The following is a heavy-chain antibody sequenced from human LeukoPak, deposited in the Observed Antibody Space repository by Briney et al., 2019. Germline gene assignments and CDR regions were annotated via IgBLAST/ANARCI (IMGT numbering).Heavy chain of an antibody. CDR3: AKRSDYGGNWNHFDH. D-gene: IGHD4-23*01. CDR2: ISDGGGST. CDR1: GVTFNNYG. J-gene: IGHJ4*02. Sequence: PGGSLRLSCAASGVTFNNYGMSWVRQAPGKGLEWVSAISDGGGSTYYADSVKGRFTISRDNSKNTLYLQMNSLRAEDTAVYYCAKRSDYGGNWNHFDHWGQGTLVTVSS. V-gene: IGHV3-23*01.